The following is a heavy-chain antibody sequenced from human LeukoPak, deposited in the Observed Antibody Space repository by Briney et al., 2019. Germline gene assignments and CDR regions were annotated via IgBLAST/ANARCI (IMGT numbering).Heavy chain of an antibody. J-gene: IGHJ6*02. D-gene: IGHD6-19*01. CDR2: IYSGGST. V-gene: IGHV3-66*01. CDR1: GFTVSSNY. CDR3: ASYSSGWYGFRGDYYYYGMDV. Sequence: PGGSLRLSCAASGFTVSSNYMSWVRQAPGKGLEWVSVIYSGGSTYYADSVKGRFTISRDNSKNTLYLQMNSQRAEDTAVYYCASYSSGWYGFRGDYYYYGMDVWGQGTTVTVSS.